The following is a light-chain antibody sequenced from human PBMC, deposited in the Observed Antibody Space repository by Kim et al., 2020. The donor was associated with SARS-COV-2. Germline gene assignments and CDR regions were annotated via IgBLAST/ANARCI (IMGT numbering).Light chain of an antibody. CDR2: KAS. J-gene: IGKJ4*01. CDR3: QHYNSYPLT. V-gene: IGKV1-5*03. CDR1: RNVGIS. Sequence: SASVGDGVTITCRASRNVGISLAWYQHKSGKAPNLLIYKASNLESGVPSRFSGSGSGTEFTLTISGLQPDDFATYYCQHYNSYPLTFGEGPRWIS.